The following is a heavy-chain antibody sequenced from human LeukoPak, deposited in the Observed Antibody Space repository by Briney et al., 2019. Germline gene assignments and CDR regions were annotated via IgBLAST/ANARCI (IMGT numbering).Heavy chain of an antibody. D-gene: IGHD3-22*01. CDR3: AGQYDAIGYYFY. CDR1: GNSISSSYY. J-gene: IGHJ4*02. Sequence: PSETLSLTCAVTGNSISSSYYWGWIRQPPGKGMEWIGSIYHTGSIQYNPTLKSRVTISIDTSKNRISLKLNSVTAADTAVYYCAGQYDAIGYYFYWGQGALVTVSS. CDR2: IYHTGSI. V-gene: IGHV4-38-2*01.